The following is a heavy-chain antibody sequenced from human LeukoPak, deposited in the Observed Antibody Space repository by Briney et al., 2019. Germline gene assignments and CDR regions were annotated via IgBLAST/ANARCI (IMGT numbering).Heavy chain of an antibody. CDR3: AKDHGDIVVVPAAIEWYYMDV. CDR2: IRYDGSNK. CDR1: GCTFSSYG. Sequence: GGTLRLSCGASGCTFSSYGMHWVRQAPGKGLEWVAFIRYDGSNKYYADSVKGRFTISRDNSKNTMYLQMNSLRAEDTAVYYCAKDHGDIVVVPAAIEWYYMDVWGKGTTVTVSS. J-gene: IGHJ6*03. V-gene: IGHV3-30*02. D-gene: IGHD2-2*01.